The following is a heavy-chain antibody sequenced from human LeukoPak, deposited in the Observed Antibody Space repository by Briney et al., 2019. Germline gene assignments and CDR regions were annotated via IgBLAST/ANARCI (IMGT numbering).Heavy chain of an antibody. CDR3: TIGWRYGDYHDY. V-gene: IGHV3-15*01. D-gene: IGHD4-17*01. Sequence: GGSLRLSCAASGFTFSRAWMTWVRQAPGKGPEWVGRIKTESDGGATDYAAPVKGRFTISRDDSKSTLYLQINSLRTEDTAVYYCTIGWRYGDYHDYWGQGTLVTVSS. J-gene: IGHJ4*02. CDR1: GFTFSRAW. CDR2: IKTESDGGAT.